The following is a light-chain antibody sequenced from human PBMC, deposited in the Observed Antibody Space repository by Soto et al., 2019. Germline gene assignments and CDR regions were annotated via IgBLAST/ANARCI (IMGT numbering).Light chain of an antibody. CDR1: SSDVGRYNY. CDR2: AVS. V-gene: IGLV2-14*03. Sequence: QSALAQPASVSGSRGQSITISCTGTSSDVGRYNYVSWFQQHPAKVPKLIIYAVSNWPSGVSDRFSGSKSGNTASLTISGLQPEDEADYYCSSFTSSSTFVFGTGTKVTVL. CDR3: SSFTSSSTFV. J-gene: IGLJ1*01.